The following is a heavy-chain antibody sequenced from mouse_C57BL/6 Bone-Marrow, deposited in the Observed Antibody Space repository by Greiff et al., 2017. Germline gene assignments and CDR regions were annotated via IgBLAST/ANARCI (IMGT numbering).Heavy chain of an antibody. Sequence: QVQLQQPGAELVRPGTSVKLSCKASGYTFTSYWMHWVKQRPGQGLEWIGVIYPSDSYTNYNQKFKGKATLTVDTSSSTAYMQLSSLPSEDSAVYYCAGSVFDYWGQGTTLTVSS. CDR1: GYTFTSYW. D-gene: IGHD1-1*01. J-gene: IGHJ2*01. CDR2: IYPSDSYT. CDR3: AGSVFDY. V-gene: IGHV1-59*01.